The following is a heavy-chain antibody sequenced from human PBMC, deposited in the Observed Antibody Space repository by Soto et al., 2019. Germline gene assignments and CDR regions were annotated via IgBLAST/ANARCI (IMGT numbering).Heavy chain of an antibody. V-gene: IGHV3-23*01. CDR1: GFTFSSYA. J-gene: IGHJ4*02. CDR3: AKETRREYSNSGDFDY. CDR2: ISGSGGST. Sequence: GGSLRLSCAASGFTFSSYAMSWVRQAPGKGLEWVSAISGSGGSTYYADSVKGRFTISRDNSKNTLYLQMNSLRAEDTAVYYCAKETRREYSNSGDFDYWGQGTLVTVSS. D-gene: IGHD6-6*01.